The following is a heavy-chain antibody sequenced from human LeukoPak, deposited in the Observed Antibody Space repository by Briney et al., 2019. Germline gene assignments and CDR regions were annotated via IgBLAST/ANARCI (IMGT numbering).Heavy chain of an antibody. CDR3: ARGAYPDYFDY. CDR1: GGSISSSSYY. CDR2: IYYSGST. V-gene: IGHV4-39*01. Sequence: KASETPSLTCTVSGGSISSSSYYWGWIRQPPGKGLEWIGSIYYSGSTYYNPSLKSRVTISVDTSKNRFSLKLRSVTAADTAVYYCARGAYPDYFDYWGQGTLVTVSS. J-gene: IGHJ4*02.